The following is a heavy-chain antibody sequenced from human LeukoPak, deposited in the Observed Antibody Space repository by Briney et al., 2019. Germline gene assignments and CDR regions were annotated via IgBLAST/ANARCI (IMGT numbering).Heavy chain of an antibody. Sequence: GGSLRLSCAVSGFTVSSNYMNWVRQAPGKGLEWVSVIYSGGSTYYADSVKGRFTISRDNSKNTLDLQMKSLRAEDTAVYYCASGGTGGDAFVIWGQGTMVTVSS. CDR1: GFTVSSNY. V-gene: IGHV3-53*01. CDR2: IYSGGST. CDR3: ASGGTGGDAFVI. D-gene: IGHD2-15*01. J-gene: IGHJ3*02.